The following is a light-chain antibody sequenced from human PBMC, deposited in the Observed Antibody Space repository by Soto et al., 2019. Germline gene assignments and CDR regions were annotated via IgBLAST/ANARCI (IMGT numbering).Light chain of an antibody. Sequence: DIQMTQSPSSLSAFVGDRVSITCRASQRISSYLNWYQQKPGKAPKLLIYSASTLQTGVPSRFSGSGSGTDFTLTITSLQPDDFATYYCQQGYSTPRTFGQGTKVGIK. CDR3: QQGYSTPRT. CDR1: QRISSY. J-gene: IGKJ1*01. CDR2: SAS. V-gene: IGKV1-39*01.